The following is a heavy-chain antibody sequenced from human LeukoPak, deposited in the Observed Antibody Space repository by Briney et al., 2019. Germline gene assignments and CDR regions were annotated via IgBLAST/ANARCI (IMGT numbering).Heavy chain of an antibody. CDR3: ARDVITMVRYPYGMDV. CDR1: GYTFTGYY. J-gene: IGHJ6*02. D-gene: IGHD3-10*01. V-gene: IGHV1-2*02. CDR2: INLNSGGT. Sequence: ASVKVSCKASGYTFTGYYMHWVRQAPGQGLEWMGWINLNSGGTNYAQKFQGRVTMTRDTSISTAYMELSRLRSDDTAVYYCARDVITMVRYPYGMDVWGQGTTVTVSS.